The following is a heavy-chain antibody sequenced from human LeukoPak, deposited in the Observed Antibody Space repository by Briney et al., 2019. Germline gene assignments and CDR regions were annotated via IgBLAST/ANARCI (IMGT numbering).Heavy chain of an antibody. CDR3: AREWDSGSCPDY. Sequence: ASVKVSCKASGYTFTSYYMHWVRQAPGQGLEWMGWISAYNGNTNYAQKLQGRVTMTTDTYTSTAYMELRSLRSDDTAVYYCAREWDSGSCPDYWGQGTLVTVSA. CDR1: GYTFTSYY. D-gene: IGHD1-26*01. V-gene: IGHV1-18*04. J-gene: IGHJ4*02. CDR2: ISAYNGNT.